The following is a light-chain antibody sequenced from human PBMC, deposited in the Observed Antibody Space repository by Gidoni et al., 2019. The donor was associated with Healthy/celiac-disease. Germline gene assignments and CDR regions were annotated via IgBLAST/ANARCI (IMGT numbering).Light chain of an antibody. CDR1: QSVSSSY. Sequence: EIVLTQSPGTLSLSPGERATLSCRASQSVSSSYFAWYQQKPGQAPRLLVSGASSSATGIPDRFSGSASGTDFTLTISRVEPADYAVYYCQQYGTTYTFGQGTKLEIK. CDR2: GAS. CDR3: QQYGTTYT. J-gene: IGKJ2*01. V-gene: IGKV3-20*01.